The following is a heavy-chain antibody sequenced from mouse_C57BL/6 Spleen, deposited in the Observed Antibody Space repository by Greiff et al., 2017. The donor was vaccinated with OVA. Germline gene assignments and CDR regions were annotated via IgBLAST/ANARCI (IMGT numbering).Heavy chain of an antibody. D-gene: IGHD2-9*01. CDR3: ARPYYGYDEGFAY. CDR2: ISSGGSYT. V-gene: IGHV5-6*02. Sequence: EVMLVESGGDLVKPGGSLKLSCAASGFTFSSYGMSWVRQTPDKRLEWVATISSGGSYTYYPDSVKGRFTISRDNAKNTLYLQMSSLKSEDTAMYYCARPYYGYDEGFAYWGQGTLVTVSA. J-gene: IGHJ3*01. CDR1: GFTFSSYG.